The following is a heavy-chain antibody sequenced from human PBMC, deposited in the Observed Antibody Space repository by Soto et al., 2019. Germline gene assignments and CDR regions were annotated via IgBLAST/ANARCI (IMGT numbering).Heavy chain of an antibody. CDR2: MNPNSGNT. D-gene: IGHD3-22*01. CDR1: GYTFTSYD. Sequence: ASVKVSCKASGYTFTSYDINWVRQATGQGLEWMGWMNPNSGNTGDAQKFQGRLTITKDTSKNQVVLTMTNMDPVDTATYYCAHRPRTSTKYDSSGHFAFDIWGQGTMVTVSS. CDR3: AHRPRTSTKYDSSGHFAFDI. V-gene: IGHV1-8*01. J-gene: IGHJ3*02.